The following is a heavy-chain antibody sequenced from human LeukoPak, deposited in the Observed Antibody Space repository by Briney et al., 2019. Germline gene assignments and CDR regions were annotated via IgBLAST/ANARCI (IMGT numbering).Heavy chain of an antibody. Sequence: GGSLRLSCAASGFTFSSYDMSWVRQAPGKGLEWVSGISGSGNIIFYADSVKGRFTISRDNSKSTLYLHMFSLRAEDTAIYYCAKALQLEPRTHDCWGQGTPVTVSS. CDR1: GFTFSSYD. CDR2: ISGSGNII. V-gene: IGHV3-23*01. D-gene: IGHD1-1*01. J-gene: IGHJ4*02. CDR3: AKALQLEPRTHDC.